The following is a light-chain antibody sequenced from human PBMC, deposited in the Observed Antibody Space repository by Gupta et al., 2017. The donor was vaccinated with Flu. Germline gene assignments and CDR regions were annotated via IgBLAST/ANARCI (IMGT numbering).Light chain of an antibody. CDR1: QSLLHSNGYNY. Sequence: DIVMTESPLSLPLTPGEPASISCRSSQSLLHSNGYNYLDRSLQKPGQSPQLLIYLGSNRASGVPDRFSGSGSGTDFTLKISRVEAEDVGVYYCMQALQTPWTFGQGTKVEIK. CDR2: LGS. J-gene: IGKJ1*01. V-gene: IGKV2-28*01. CDR3: MQALQTPWT.